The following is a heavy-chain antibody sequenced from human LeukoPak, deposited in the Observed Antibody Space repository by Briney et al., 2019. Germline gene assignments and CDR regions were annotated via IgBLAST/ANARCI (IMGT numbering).Heavy chain of an antibody. D-gene: IGHD3-16*01. CDR2: FYNSGSS. CDR1: GGSISDYY. Sequence: SETLSLTCTVSGGSISDYYRGWIRQPPGKGLEWIGYFYNSGSSTYNPSLKSRVTISADTSKNQFSLKLNSVTAADTAVYYCTRGAGWLIDYWGQGILVTVSS. J-gene: IGHJ4*02. CDR3: TRGAGWLIDY. V-gene: IGHV4-59*01.